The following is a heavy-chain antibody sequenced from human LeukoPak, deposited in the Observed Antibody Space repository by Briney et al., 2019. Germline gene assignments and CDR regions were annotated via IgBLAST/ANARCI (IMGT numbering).Heavy chain of an antibody. J-gene: IGHJ4*02. Sequence: GWSLSLSCAASGFTVSSYSMSWVRQAPGKGLAWVSAISGSGGSTYYEDSVKGRFTIFNNNSQNTLYLQMNSLSAEDTAVYYCASRSSHSPLRTGDFDYWGQGTLVTVSS. CDR2: ISGSGGST. V-gene: IGHV3-23*01. CDR3: ASRSSHSPLRTGDFDY. CDR1: GFTVSSYS. D-gene: IGHD1-14*01.